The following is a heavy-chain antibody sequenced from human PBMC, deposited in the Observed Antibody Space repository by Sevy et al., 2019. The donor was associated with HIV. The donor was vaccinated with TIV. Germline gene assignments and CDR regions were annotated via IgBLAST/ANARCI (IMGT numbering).Heavy chain of an antibody. V-gene: IGHV1-69*13. CDR3: ARSDFNPTIVVLGAFDI. CDR2: IIPIFGTA. D-gene: IGHD3-22*01. J-gene: IGHJ3*02. Sequence: ASLKVSCKASGGTFSSYAISWVRQAPGQGLEWMGRIIPIFGTANYAQKFQGRVTITADESTSTAYMELSSLRSEDTAVYYCARSDFNPTIVVLGAFDIWGQGTMVTVSS. CDR1: GGTFSSYA.